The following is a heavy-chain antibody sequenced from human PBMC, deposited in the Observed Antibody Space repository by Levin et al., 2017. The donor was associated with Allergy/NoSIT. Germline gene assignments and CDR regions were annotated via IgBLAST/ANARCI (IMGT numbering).Heavy chain of an antibody. Sequence: GESLKISCAASGFTVSSNYMSWVRQAPGKGLEWVSVIYSGGSTYYADSVKGRFTISRDNSKNTLYLQMNSLRAEDTAVYYCAREMGETWGQGTLVTVSS. V-gene: IGHV3-53*01. J-gene: IGHJ5*02. D-gene: IGHD3-16*01. CDR3: AREMGET. CDR1: GFTVSSNY. CDR2: IYSGGST.